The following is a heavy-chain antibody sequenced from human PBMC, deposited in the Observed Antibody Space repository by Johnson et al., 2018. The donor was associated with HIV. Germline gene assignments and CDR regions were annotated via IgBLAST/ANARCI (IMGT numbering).Heavy chain of an antibody. V-gene: IGHV3-30*14. J-gene: IGHJ3*02. CDR3: AGEGDGGDFDI. CDR1: GFTFSSFA. CDR2: ISYDGSYE. D-gene: IGHD3-16*01. Sequence: QVQLVESGGGVVQPGRSLRLSCAASGFTFSSFAIHWVRQAPGKGLEWVAVISYDGSYEYYADSVKGRFTISRDNSKNTLYLQMNSLRAGDTAGYYCAGEGDGGDFDIWGQGTMVTVSS.